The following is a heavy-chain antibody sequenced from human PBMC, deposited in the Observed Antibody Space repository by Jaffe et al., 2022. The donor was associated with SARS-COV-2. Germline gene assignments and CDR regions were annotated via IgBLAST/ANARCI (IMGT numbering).Heavy chain of an antibody. J-gene: IGHJ4*02. Sequence: QVQLQESGPGLVKPSETLSLTCTVSGGSISSGSYYWSWIRQPPGKGLEWIGYIHYGGSANYNPSLKSRVTISVDTSKNQFSLKLSSVTAADTAVYYCARGRGVYDILTDYYNPYYFDYWGQGTLVTVSS. V-gene: IGHV4-61*01. CDR2: IHYGGSA. D-gene: IGHD3-9*01. CDR1: GGSISSGSYY. CDR3: ARGRGVYDILTDYYNPYYFDY.